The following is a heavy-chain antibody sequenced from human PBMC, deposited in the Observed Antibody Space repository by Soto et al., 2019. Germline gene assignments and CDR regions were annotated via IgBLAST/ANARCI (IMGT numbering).Heavy chain of an antibody. CDR2: TNAGNGNT. CDR3: ARDDPRRWLRCYGMDV. CDR1: GYTFTSYA. V-gene: IGHV1-3*01. Sequence: GASVKVSCKASGYTFTSYAMHWVRQAPGQRLEWMGWTNAGNGNTKYSQKFQGRVTITRDTSASTAYMELSSLRSEDTAVYYCARDDPRRWLRCYGMDVWGQGTTVTVSS. D-gene: IGHD6-19*01. J-gene: IGHJ6*02.